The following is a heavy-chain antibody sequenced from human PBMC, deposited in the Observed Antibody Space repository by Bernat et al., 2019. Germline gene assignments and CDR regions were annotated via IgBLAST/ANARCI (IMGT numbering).Heavy chain of an antibody. CDR3: ARVEGVGDYGDYPIDY. CDR1: GGSISSGGYY. J-gene: IGHJ4*02. Sequence: QVQLQESGPGLVKPSQTLSLTRTVSGGSISSGGYYWSWIRQHPGKGLEWIGYIYYSGSTYYNPSLKSRVTISVDTSKNQFSLKLSSVTAADTAVYYCARVEGVGDYGDYPIDYWGQGTLVTVSS. D-gene: IGHD4-17*01. CDR2: IYYSGST. V-gene: IGHV4-31*03.